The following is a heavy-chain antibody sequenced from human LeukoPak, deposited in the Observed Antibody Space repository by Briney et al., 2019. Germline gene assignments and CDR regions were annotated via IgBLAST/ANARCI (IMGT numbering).Heavy chain of an antibody. D-gene: IGHD6-13*01. CDR2: ISGSGGST. CDR3: AKDSRVNGFDY. V-gene: IGHV3-23*01. Sequence: QTGGSLRLSCAASGFTFSSYAMSWVRQAPGKGLEWVSAISGSGGSTYYADSVKGRFTVSRDNSKNTLYLQMNSRRAEGTAVYYCAKDSRVNGFDYWGQGTLVTVSS. J-gene: IGHJ4*02. CDR1: GFTFSSYA.